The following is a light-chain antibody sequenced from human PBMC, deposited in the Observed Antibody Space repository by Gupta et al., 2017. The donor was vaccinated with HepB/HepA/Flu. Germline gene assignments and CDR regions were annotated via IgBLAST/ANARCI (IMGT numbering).Light chain of an antibody. J-gene: IGKJ1*01. CDR1: QSVSSSY. Sequence: EIVLTQSPGTLSLSPGERATLSCRASQSVSSSYLAWYPQKPGQAPRLLIYGASSRATGIPDRFSGSGSGTDFTLTISILEPEDFAVYYCQQYGSSPRTFGQGTKVEIK. V-gene: IGKV3-20*01. CDR3: QQYGSSPRT. CDR2: GAS.